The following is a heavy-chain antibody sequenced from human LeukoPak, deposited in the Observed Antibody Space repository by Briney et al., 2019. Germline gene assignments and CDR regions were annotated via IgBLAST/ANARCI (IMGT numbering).Heavy chain of an antibody. D-gene: IGHD1-26*01. CDR1: GFTFSSYA. J-gene: IGHJ5*02. Sequence: GGSPRLSCAASGFTFSSYAMSWVRQAPGKGLEWVSAISGSGGSTYYADSVKGRFTISRDNSKNTLYLQMNSLRAEDTAVYYCAKGQYSGSYNWFDPWGQGTLVTVSS. V-gene: IGHV3-23*01. CDR3: AKGQYSGSYNWFDP. CDR2: ISGSGGST.